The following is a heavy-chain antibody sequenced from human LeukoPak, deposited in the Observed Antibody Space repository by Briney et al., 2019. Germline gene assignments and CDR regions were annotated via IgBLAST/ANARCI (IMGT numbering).Heavy chain of an antibody. V-gene: IGHV6-1*01. CDR2: TYYRSTWYN. CDR3: ARRLTQYDCFDP. J-gene: IGHJ5*02. CDR1: GDSVSSNSVT. Sequence: SQTLSLTCAISGDSVSSNSVTWNWIRQSPSRGPEWLGRTYYRSTWYNDYAVSVRGRITVNPDTSKNQFSLHLNSVTPEDTAVYYCARRLTQYDCFDPWGQGILVTVSS. D-gene: IGHD2-2*01.